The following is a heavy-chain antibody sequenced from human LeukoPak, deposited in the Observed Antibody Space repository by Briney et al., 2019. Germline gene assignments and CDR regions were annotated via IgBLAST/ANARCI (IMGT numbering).Heavy chain of an antibody. CDR2: VKQDESEK. CDR3: ARDRDYHDDRTDYYYDAFDI. J-gene: IGHJ3*02. D-gene: IGHD3-22*01. Sequence: GGSLRLSCAGSGFTFSNYWMTWVRQAPGKGLEWVANVKQDESEKHYVDSVKDRFTISRDKAKSSLYLRMDSLRVEDTAVYYCARDRDYHDDRTDYYYDAFDIWGQGTTVTVSS. V-gene: IGHV3-7*01. CDR1: GFTFSNYW.